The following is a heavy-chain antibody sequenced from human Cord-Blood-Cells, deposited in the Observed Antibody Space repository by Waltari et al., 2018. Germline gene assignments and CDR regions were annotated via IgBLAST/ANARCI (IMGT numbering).Heavy chain of an antibody. V-gene: IGHV4-59*01. J-gene: IGHJ3*02. D-gene: IGHD2-15*01. CDR2: IYYSGST. CDR3: ARVVVVAATRAFDI. CDR1: GGSISSYY. Sequence: QVQLQESGPGLVKPSETLSLTCTVSGGSISSYYWSWIRQPPGKGLAWIGYIYYSGSTNYNPSLKSRVTISVDTSKNQFSLKLSSVTAADTAVYYCARVVVVAATRAFDIWGQGTMVTVSS.